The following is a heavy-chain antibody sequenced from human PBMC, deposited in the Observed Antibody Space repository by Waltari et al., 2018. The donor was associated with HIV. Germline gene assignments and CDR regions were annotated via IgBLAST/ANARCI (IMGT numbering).Heavy chain of an antibody. J-gene: IGHJ6*02. CDR3: ARQDSSGGNYYYGMDV. CDR1: GFAFSSYR. D-gene: IGHD3-22*01. Sequence: EVKLVESGGGLVKPGGSLRLSCASSGFAFSSYRMNWVRHAPGKGLEWVSSLSSSSVYISYADSVKGRFTISRDNAKNSLYLQMNSLRAEDTAVYYCARQDSSGGNYYYGMDVWGQGTTVTVSS. CDR2: LSSSSVYI. V-gene: IGHV3-21*01.